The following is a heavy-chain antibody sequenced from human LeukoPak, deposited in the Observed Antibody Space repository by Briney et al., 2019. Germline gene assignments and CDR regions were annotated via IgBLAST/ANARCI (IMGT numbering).Heavy chain of an antibody. D-gene: IGHD1-26*01. V-gene: IGHV4-34*01. CDR1: GGSFSGYY. Sequence: PSETLSLTCAVYGGSFSGYYWSWIRQPPGKGLEWIGEINHSGSTNYNPSLKSRVTISVDTSKNQFSLKLSSVTAADTAVYYCARPGGGSYYGAFDIWDQGTMVTVSS. CDR2: INHSGST. CDR3: ARPGGGSYYGAFDI. J-gene: IGHJ3*02.